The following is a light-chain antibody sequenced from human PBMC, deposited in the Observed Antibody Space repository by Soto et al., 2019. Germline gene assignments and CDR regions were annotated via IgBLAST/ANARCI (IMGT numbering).Light chain of an antibody. CDR1: KNSSNY. J-gene: IGKJ4*01. CDR3: QLFDSLLADPLS. V-gene: IGKV1-33*01. CDR2: DAS. Sequence: DIQMVQSPSSLSAAVGDRATITCQTSKNSSNYLNGYQRKAGKYPNLLIYDASNLETEFPSRFSGSGSGIDFTYIISSLQPEDHSTYSCQLFDSLLADPLSFGGGTKVEIK.